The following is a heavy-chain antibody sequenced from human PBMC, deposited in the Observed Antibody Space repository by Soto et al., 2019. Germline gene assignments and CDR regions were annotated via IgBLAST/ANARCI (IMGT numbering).Heavy chain of an antibody. CDR1: GFTFSNYD. D-gene: IGHD2-2*01. CDR3: AKDFYTVRVPAAPRPHYFDF. J-gene: IGHJ4*02. CDR2: LSFDGTSK. V-gene: IGHV3-30*18. Sequence: QVQLVESGGGVVQPGRSLRLSCAASGFTFSNYDMHWVRQAPGEGLEWVAVLSFDGTSKNYADSVKSRFTISRDNSKNTLFLQMNSLRTEDTAVYFCAKDFYTVRVPAAPRPHYFDFWGPGTLVTVSS.